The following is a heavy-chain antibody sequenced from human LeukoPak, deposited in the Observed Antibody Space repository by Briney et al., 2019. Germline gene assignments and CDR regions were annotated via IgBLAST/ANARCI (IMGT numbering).Heavy chain of an antibody. CDR2: IYYSGST. CDR1: GGSISSSNYY. CDR3: ARATVIMQYYYMDV. J-gene: IGHJ6*03. V-gene: IGHV4-39*07. Sequence: SETLSLTCTVSGGSISSSNYYWGWIRQPPGKGLEWIGSIYYSGSTYYNPSLKSRVTISVDTSKNQFSLKLSSVTAADTAVYYCARATVIMQYYYMDVWGKGTTVTVSS. D-gene: IGHD4-17*01.